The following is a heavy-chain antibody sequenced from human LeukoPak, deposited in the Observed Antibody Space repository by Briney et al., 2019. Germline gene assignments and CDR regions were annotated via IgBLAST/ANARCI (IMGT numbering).Heavy chain of an antibody. CDR1: VFTFRTYG. Sequence: PGGSLRLSCAASVFTFRTYGMHWVRQAPGKGLEWVAVISYDGRNEYYADSVKGRFTISRDNSENTLYLQMNSLKPEDAAVYYCAKDPLHQSASYPGDYWGQGTLVTVSS. J-gene: IGHJ4*02. CDR3: AKDPLHQSASYPGDY. V-gene: IGHV3-30*18. D-gene: IGHD1-26*01. CDR2: ISYDGRNE.